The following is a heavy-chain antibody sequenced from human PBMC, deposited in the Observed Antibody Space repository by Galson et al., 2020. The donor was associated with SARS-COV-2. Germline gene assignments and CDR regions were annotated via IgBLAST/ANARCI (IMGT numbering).Heavy chain of an antibody. Sequence: SETLSLTCAVYGGSFSGYYWSWIRQPPGKGLEWIGEINHSGSTNYNPSLKSRVTISVDTSKNQFSLKLSSVTAADTAVYYCARAGYSSSWYGSAKTFDYWGQGTLVTVSS. V-gene: IGHV4-34*01. CDR2: INHSGST. CDR3: ARAGYSSSWYGSAKTFDY. CDR1: GGSFSGYY. D-gene: IGHD6-13*01. J-gene: IGHJ4*02.